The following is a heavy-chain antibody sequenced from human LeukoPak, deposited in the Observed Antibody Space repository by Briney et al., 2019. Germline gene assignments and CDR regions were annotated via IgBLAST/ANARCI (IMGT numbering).Heavy chain of an antibody. CDR3: ATDRGWRTSGYYLYYFEY. J-gene: IGHJ4*02. CDR2: IKHDGSEK. Sequence: GGSLRLSCSASGFTFSSYGMHWVRQAPGKGLEWVASIKHDGSEKYYVDSVRGRFTISRDNTMNSLYLQMSSLRAEDTAVYYCATDRGWRTSGYYLYYFEYWGQGTLVTYSS. V-gene: IGHV3-7*01. CDR1: GFTFSSYG. D-gene: IGHD3-3*01.